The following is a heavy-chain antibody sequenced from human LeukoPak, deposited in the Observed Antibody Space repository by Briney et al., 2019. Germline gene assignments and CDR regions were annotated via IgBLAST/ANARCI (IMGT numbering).Heavy chain of an antibody. CDR3: AKRKDPGYISSSFDM. V-gene: IGHV5-51*01. D-gene: IGHD6-13*01. CDR1: GYSFTSYW. J-gene: IGHJ3*02. CDR2: IYPGDSDT. Sequence: GESLKISCKGSGYSFTSYWIGWVRQMPGKGLEWMGIIYPGDSDTKYSPSFQGQVTISVDKSITTAYLQWSSLKASDTAMYYCAKRKDPGYISSSFDMWGRGTMVTVSS.